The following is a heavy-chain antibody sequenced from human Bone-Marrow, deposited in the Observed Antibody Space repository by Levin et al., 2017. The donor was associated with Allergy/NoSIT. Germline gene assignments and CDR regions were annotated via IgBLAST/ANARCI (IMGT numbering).Heavy chain of an antibody. D-gene: IGHD1-20*01. CDR3: ARNGGNWHDVDYHYGMDI. V-gene: IGHV4-59*01. CDR2: IYYSGSE. CDR1: GGPISSFF. J-gene: IGHJ6*02. Sequence: GSLRLSCSVSGGPISSFFWSWVRQAPGKGLEWIGSIYYSGSEDYNPSLKSRLSMSVDRSRRQFSLTLRSVTAADTAVSYCARNGGNWHDVDYHYGMDIWGQGTTVIVS.